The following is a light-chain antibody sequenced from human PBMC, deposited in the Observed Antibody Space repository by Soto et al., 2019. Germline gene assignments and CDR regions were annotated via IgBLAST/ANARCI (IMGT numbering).Light chain of an antibody. V-gene: IGLV6-57*04. CDR2: EDI. J-gene: IGLJ1*01. CDR3: QSSDSNSLYV. CDR1: SGSIASNY. Sequence: NFMLTQPHSVSESPGKTVTISCTRSSGSIASNYVQWYQQRPGSAPTTVLYEDIQRPSGVPDRFSGSLDSSSNSASLTISGLKTEDEADYYCQSSDSNSLYVFGTGTKVTV.